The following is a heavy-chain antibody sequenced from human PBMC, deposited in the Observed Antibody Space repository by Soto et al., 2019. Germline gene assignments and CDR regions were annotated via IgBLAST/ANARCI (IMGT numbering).Heavy chain of an antibody. CDR1: GGTFSSYA. D-gene: IGHD3-22*01. Sequence: SVKVSCKASGGTFSSYAISWVRQAPGQGLEWMGGIIPIFGTANYAQKFQGRVTITADESTSTAYMELSSLRSEDTAVYYCARGFQLYYYDSSGYYYVSQGDYYYVMAVGGQGTTVTVSS. J-gene: IGHJ6*02. CDR2: IIPIFGTA. CDR3: ARGFQLYYYDSSGYYYVSQGDYYYVMAV. V-gene: IGHV1-69*13.